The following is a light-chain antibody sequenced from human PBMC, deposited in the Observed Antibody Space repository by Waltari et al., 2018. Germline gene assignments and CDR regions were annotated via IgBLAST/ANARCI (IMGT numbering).Light chain of an antibody. CDR3: SSYTSSSIPVV. V-gene: IGLV2-14*03. Sequence: QSALTQPASVSGSPGQSITISCTGTSSDVGGYNYVSWYQKHPGKAPKLMIYDVSNRPSGVSNRFSGSKSGNTASLTISGLQAEDEADYYCSSYTSSSIPVVFGGGTKLTVL. CDR2: DVS. CDR1: SSDVGGYNY. J-gene: IGLJ2*01.